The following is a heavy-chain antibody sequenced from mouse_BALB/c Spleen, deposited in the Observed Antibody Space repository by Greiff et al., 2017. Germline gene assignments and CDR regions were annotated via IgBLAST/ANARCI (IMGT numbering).Heavy chain of an antibody. Sequence: VQLKESGAELVRPGALVKLSCKASGFNIKDYYMHWVKQRPEQGLEWIGWIDPENGNTIYDPKFQGKASITADTSSNTAYLQLSSLTSEDTAVYYCARRNDGPWFAYWGQGTLVTVAA. J-gene: IGHJ3*01. V-gene: IGHV14-1*02. CDR2: IDPENGNT. CDR1: GFNIKDYY. CDR3: ARRNDGPWFAY. D-gene: IGHD2-3*01.